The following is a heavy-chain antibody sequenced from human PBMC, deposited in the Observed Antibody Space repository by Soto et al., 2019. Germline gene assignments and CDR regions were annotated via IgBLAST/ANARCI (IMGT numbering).Heavy chain of an antibody. CDR3: AKDRWAFDI. CDR1: GFTFSSYA. Sequence: GGSLRLSCAASGFTFSSYAMHWVRQAPGKGLEYVSAISSNGGSTYYANSVKGRFTISRDNSKNTLYLQMNSLRAEDTAVYYCAKDRWAFDIWGQGTMVTVSS. D-gene: IGHD2-15*01. J-gene: IGHJ3*02. CDR2: ISSNGGST. V-gene: IGHV3-64*01.